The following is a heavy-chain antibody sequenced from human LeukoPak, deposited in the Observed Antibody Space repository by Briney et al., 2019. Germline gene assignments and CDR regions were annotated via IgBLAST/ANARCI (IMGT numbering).Heavy chain of an antibody. V-gene: IGHV3-66*01. J-gene: IGHJ4*02. CDR3: AGTYYYDSSGYYFDY. Sequence: GGSLRLSCAASGFTVSSNYMSWVRQAPGKGLEWVSVIYSGGSTYYADSVKGRSTISRDNSKNTLYLQMNSLRAEDTAVYYCAGTYYYDSSGYYFDYWGQGTLVTVSS. D-gene: IGHD3-22*01. CDR1: GFTVSSNY. CDR2: IYSGGST.